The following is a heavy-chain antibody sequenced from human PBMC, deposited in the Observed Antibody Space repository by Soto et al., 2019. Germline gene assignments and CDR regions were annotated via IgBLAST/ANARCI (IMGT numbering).Heavy chain of an antibody. J-gene: IGHJ4*02. CDR3: TTDRLRLYQGVDY. V-gene: IGHV3-15*07. CDR1: GFTFSNAW. CDR2: IKSKTDGGTT. D-gene: IGHD4-17*01. Sequence: EVQLEESGGGLVKPGGSLRLSCAASGFTFSNAWMNWVRQAPGKGLEWVGRIKSKTDGGTTDYAAPVKGRFTISRDDSKNTLYLQMNSLKTEDTAVYYCTTDRLRLYQGVDYWGQGTLVTVSS.